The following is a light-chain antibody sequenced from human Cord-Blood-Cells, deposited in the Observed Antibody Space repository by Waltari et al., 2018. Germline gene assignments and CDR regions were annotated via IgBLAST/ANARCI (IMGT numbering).Light chain of an antibody. Sequence: DIQMTQSPSSLSASVGDRVTITCQASQDISNYLNWYQQKPGKAPKLLIYDASNLETGVPSRSSGSGSGTDFTFTISSLQPEDIATYYCQQYDNPPFAFGPGTKEDIK. J-gene: IGKJ3*01. CDR3: QQYDNPPFA. CDR2: DAS. CDR1: QDISNY. V-gene: IGKV1-33*01.